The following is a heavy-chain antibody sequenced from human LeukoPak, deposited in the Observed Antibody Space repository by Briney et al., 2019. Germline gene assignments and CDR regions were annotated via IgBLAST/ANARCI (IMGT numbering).Heavy chain of an antibody. V-gene: IGHV3-23*01. D-gene: IGHD2-8*01. CDR2: ISGSGRTT. CDR3: AKWAARGNGLPRSYFDS. Sequence: QPGGSLRLSCAASGFTFSGYAMSWVRQAPGKGLECVSVISGSGRTTDYADSVKGRFTISRDNSKDTLYLQLNSLRAEDTALYYCAKWAARGNGLPRSYFDSWGQGTLVTVSS. CDR1: GFTFSGYA. J-gene: IGHJ4*02.